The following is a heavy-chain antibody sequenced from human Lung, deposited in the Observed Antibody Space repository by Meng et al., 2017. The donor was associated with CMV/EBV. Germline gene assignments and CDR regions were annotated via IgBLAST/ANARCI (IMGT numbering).Heavy chain of an antibody. Sequence: GEXXTISCAASRFTFGTYWMTWVRQAPGKGLEWVSSISTSGSTIYYADSAKGRFTVSRDNAENSLYLQMNSLRAEDTALYYCARKLAGVLTGYWPSYYGKDFXGQGXTVTVSS. V-gene: IGHV3-48*04. CDR2: ISTSGSTI. J-gene: IGHJ6*02. CDR1: RFTFGTYW. CDR3: ARKLAGVLTGYWPSYYGKDF. D-gene: IGHD3-9*01.